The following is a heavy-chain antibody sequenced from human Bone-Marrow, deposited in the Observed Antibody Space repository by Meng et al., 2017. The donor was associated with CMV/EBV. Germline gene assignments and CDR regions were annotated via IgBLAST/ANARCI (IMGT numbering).Heavy chain of an antibody. J-gene: IGHJ4*02. CDR3: ARVSGYCSGGTCPFDY. CDR1: GYTFTSYK. CDR2: INPNSGDT. D-gene: IGHD2-15*01. Sequence: ASVKVSCKASGYTFTSYKINWVRQATGQGLEWMGWINPNSGDTNYAQKFPGRVTMTRDTSISTAYMERSRVRSDDTVVYCCARVSGYCSGGTCPFDYWGQGTLVTVSS. V-gene: IGHV1-2*02.